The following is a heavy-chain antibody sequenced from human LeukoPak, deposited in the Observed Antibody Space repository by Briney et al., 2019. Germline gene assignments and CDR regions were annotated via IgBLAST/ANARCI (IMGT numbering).Heavy chain of an antibody. CDR1: RFTFSHYG. CDR3: AKDAQRGFDYSNSLEY. D-gene: IGHD4-11*01. J-gene: IGHJ4*02. V-gene: IGHV3-33*06. Sequence: PGKSLTLSCVASRFTFSHYGMHWVRQAPGKGLEWVAVIWNDGSSQYYADSVKGRFTISRDNSQNTVYLQMNSLRADDTAVYYRAKDAQRGFDYSNSLEYWGQGTLVTVSS. CDR2: IWNDGSSQ.